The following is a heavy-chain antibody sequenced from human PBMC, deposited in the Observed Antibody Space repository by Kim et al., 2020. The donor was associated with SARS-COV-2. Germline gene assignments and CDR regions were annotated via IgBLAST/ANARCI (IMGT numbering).Heavy chain of an antibody. D-gene: IGHD4-17*01. Sequence: TNYADSVKGRFTLSRDKSKNTLYLKMNSLRAEDTAVYFCARGYGDYYFDYWGQGTLVTVSS. CDR3: ARGYGDYYFDY. V-gene: IGHV3-53*01. J-gene: IGHJ4*02. CDR2: T.